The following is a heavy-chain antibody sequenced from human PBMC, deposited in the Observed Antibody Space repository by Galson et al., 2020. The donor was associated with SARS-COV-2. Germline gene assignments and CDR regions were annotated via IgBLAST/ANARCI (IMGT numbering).Heavy chain of an antibody. J-gene: IGHJ4*02. D-gene: IGHD3-3*01. V-gene: IGHV4-34*01. Sequence: SETLSLTCAVYGGSFSGYYWSWIRQPPGKGLEWIGEINHSGSTNYNPSLKSRVTISVDTSKNQFSLKLSSVTAADTAVYYCARGRAVTIFGVVIRTGYFDYWGQGTLVTVSS. CDR1: GGSFSGYY. CDR2: INHSGST. CDR3: ARGRAVTIFGVVIRTGYFDY.